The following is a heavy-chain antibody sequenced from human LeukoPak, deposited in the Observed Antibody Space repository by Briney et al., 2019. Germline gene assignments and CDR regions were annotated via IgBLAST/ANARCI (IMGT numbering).Heavy chain of an antibody. CDR2: IYYSGST. D-gene: IGHD6-13*01. J-gene: IGHJ6*02. CDR3: ARLSSSSRRTIYYYYGMDV. V-gene: IGHV4-59*08. Sequence: SETLSLTCTVSGGSISSYYWSWIRQPPGKGLEWIWYIYYSGSTNYNPSLKSRVTISVDTSKNQFSLKLSSVTAADTAVYYCARLSSSSRRTIYYYYGMDVWGQGTTVTVSS. CDR1: GGSISSYY.